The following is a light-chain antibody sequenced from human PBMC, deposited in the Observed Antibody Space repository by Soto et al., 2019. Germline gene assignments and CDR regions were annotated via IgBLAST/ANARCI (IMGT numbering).Light chain of an antibody. CDR2: DAS. J-gene: IGKJ5*01. CDR1: QSVSSH. Sequence: EIVMTQSPATLSVSPGERATLSCRASQSVSSHSAWFQQRPGQAPRLLIYDASNRATGIPARFSGRGSGTDFTLTISSLEPEDFAVYYCQQRSSAITFGQGTRLEIK. CDR3: QQRSSAIT. V-gene: IGKV3-11*01.